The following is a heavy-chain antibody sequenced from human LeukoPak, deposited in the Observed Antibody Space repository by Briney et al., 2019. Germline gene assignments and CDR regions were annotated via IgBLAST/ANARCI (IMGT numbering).Heavy chain of an antibody. J-gene: IGHJ4*02. CDR1: GFTFSTYS. CDR2: ISGSGGST. CDR3: AKLTRYGSGSYCDY. D-gene: IGHD3-10*01. Sequence: GGSLRLSCAASGFTFSTYSMNWVRQAPGKGLEWVSAISGSGGSTYYADSVKGRFTISRDNSKNTLFLQMSSLRAEDTAVYYCAKLTRYGSGSYCDYWGQGTLVTVSS. V-gene: IGHV3-23*01.